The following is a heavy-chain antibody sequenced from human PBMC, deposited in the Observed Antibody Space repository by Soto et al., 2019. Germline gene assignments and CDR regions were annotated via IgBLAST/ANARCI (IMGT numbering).Heavy chain of an antibody. Sequence: QVQLQESGPGLVKPSGTLSLTCAVSGDSISNDNWWSWVRQPPGKGLEWIGEIYHSGATNYNPSLTCRVNISVDRSKNQFALGWTSMTAADTAVYFCARNVWYSLDSWGQGAMVTVSS. CDR1: GDSISNDNW. CDR3: ARNVWYSLDS. CDR2: IYHSGAT. J-gene: IGHJ3*01. V-gene: IGHV4-4*02. D-gene: IGHD6-13*01.